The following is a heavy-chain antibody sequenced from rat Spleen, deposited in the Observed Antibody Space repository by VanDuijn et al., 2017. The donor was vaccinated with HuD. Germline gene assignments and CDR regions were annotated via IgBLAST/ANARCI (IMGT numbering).Heavy chain of an antibody. V-gene: IGHV2S12*01. CDR3: TRAGY. CDR2: ISSGGST. Sequence: QVQLKESGPGLVQPSQTLSLTCTVSGFSLTSNGVSWVRQPPGKGLEWIAAISSGGSTYYNSALKSRLSISRDTSKSQVFLKMNSLQTEDTAIYFCTRAGYWGQGVMVTVSS. J-gene: IGHJ2*01. CDR1: GFSLTSNG.